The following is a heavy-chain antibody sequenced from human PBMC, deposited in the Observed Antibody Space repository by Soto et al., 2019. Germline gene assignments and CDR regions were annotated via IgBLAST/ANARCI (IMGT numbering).Heavy chain of an antibody. CDR1: GFTFSDYY. CDR3: ARVEQWIAAPGLFDY. J-gene: IGHJ4*02. D-gene: IGHD6-13*01. CDR2: ISSSGSTI. V-gene: IGHV3-11*01. Sequence: GGSLRLSCAASGFTFSDYYMSWIRQAPGKGLEWVSYISSSGSTIYYADSVKGRFTISRDNAKNSLYLQMNSLRAEDTAVYYCARVEQWIAAPGLFDYWGQGTLVTVSS.